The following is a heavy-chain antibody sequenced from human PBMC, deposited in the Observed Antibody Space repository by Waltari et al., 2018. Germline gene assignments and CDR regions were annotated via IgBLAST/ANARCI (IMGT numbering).Heavy chain of an antibody. V-gene: IGHV4-34*01. Sequence: QVQLQQWGAGLLKPSETLSLTCAVYGGSFSGYYWSWIRQPPGKGLEWIGEINQSGSTNYNPSLKSRVTISVDTSKNQFSLKLSSVTAADTAVYYCARGRRDGYNRMAFDIWGQGTMVTVSS. D-gene: IGHD5-12*01. CDR3: ARGRRDGYNRMAFDI. J-gene: IGHJ3*02. CDR1: GGSFSGYY. CDR2: INQSGST.